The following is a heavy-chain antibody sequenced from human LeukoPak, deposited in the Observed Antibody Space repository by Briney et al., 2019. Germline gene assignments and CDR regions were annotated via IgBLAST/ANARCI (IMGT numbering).Heavy chain of an antibody. CDR1: GGSISSYY. CDR2: IYYSGST. Sequence: KPSETLSLTCTVSGGSISSYYWRWIRQPPGEGLEWIGYIYYSGSTNYNPSLKSRVTISVDTSKNQFSLKLSSVTAADTAVYYCARAFDGYNYFDYWGQGTLVTVSS. CDR3: ARAFDGYNYFDY. V-gene: IGHV4-59*01. D-gene: IGHD5-24*01. J-gene: IGHJ4*02.